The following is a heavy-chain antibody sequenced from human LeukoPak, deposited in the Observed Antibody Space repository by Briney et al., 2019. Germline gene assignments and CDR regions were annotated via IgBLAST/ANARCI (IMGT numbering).Heavy chain of an antibody. CDR2: INHSGST. D-gene: IGHD3-10*01. Sequence: SETLSLTCAVYGGSFSGYYWSWIRQPPGKGLEWTGEINHSGSTNYNPSLKSRVTISVDTSKNQFSLKLSSVTAAYTAVYYCARSSLLWFGELSWYNWFDPWGQGTLVTVSS. V-gene: IGHV4-34*01. J-gene: IGHJ5*02. CDR1: GGSFSGYY. CDR3: ARSSLLWFGELSWYNWFDP.